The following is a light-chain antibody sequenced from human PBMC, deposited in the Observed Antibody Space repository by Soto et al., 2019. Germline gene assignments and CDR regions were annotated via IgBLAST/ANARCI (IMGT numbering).Light chain of an antibody. J-gene: IGKJ2*01. Sequence: IVLTQSPGTLSLSPGERATLSCRASQNFGNTFLAWYQQKPGQAPRLLIYGASSRATGIPDRISGSGSGKDFTLTISRLEPEDFAVYFCQQYGSSPYTFGQGTKLEIK. CDR3: QQYGSSPYT. CDR2: GAS. V-gene: IGKV3-20*01. CDR1: QNFGNTF.